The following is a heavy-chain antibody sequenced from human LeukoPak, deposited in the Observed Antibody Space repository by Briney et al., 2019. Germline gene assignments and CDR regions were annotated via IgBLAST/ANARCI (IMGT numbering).Heavy chain of an antibody. D-gene: IGHD3-10*01. CDR3: ARHGSGSYYPIRYYYYMDV. CDR1: GGSISSGSYY. V-gene: IGHV4-61*02. CDR2: IYTSGST. Sequence: SETLSLTCTVSGGSISSGSYYWSWIRQPAGKGLEWIGRIYTSGSTNYNPSLKSRVTISVDTSKNQFSLKLSSVTAADTAVYYCARHGSGSYYPIRYYYYMDVWGKGTTVTISS. J-gene: IGHJ6*03.